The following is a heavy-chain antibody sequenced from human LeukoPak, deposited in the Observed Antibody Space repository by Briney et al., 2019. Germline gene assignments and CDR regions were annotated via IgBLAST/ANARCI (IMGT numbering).Heavy chain of an antibody. Sequence: PGGSLRLSCAASGFTFSSYAMNWVRQAPGKGLEWVPSISGSGGDTYYADSVTGRFTISRDNSKNTLYLEMDSLRAEDTAVYYCAKGKRRQRADDAFDIWGQGTMVTVSS. V-gene: IGHV3-23*01. J-gene: IGHJ3*02. CDR2: ISGSGGDT. CDR1: GFTFSSYA. CDR3: AKGKRRQRADDAFDI.